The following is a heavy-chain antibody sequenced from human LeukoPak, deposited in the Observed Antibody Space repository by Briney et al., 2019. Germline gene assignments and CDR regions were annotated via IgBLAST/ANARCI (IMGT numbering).Heavy chain of an antibody. CDR2: INHSGST. Sequence: PSETLSLTCAVYGGSFSGYYWSWIRQPPGKGLEWIGEINHSGSTNYNPSLKSRVTISVDTSKNQFSLKLSSVTAADTAVYYCARGLLQGYCSSGSCFDAFDIWGQGTMVTVSS. J-gene: IGHJ3*02. D-gene: IGHD2-15*01. CDR1: GGSFSGYY. V-gene: IGHV4-34*01. CDR3: ARGLLQGYCSSGSCFDAFDI.